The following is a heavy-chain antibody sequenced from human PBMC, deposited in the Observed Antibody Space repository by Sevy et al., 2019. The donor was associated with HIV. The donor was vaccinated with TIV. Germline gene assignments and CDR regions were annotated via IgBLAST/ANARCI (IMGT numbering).Heavy chain of an antibody. J-gene: IGHJ6*02. CDR3: ARVPRYCSSTSCYTAGTGGYYYYGMDV. CDR2: INHSGST. D-gene: IGHD2-2*02. Sequence: SETLSLTCAVYGGSFSGYYWSWIRQPPGKGLEWIGEINHSGSTNYNPYLKSRVTISVDTSKNQFSLKLSSVTAADTAVYYCARVPRYCSSTSCYTAGTGGYYYYGMDVWGQGTTVTVSS. CDR1: GGSFSGYY. V-gene: IGHV4-34*01.